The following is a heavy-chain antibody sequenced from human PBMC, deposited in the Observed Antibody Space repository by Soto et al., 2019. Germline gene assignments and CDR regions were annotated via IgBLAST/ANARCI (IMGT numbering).Heavy chain of an antibody. J-gene: IGHJ4*02. CDR3: AKYDRVAVAP. CDR2: ISGGGINT. CDR1: GFTFDNHA. V-gene: IGHV3-23*01. Sequence: PGGSLRLSCAASGFTFDNHAMTWVRQAPGKGLEWVSSISGGGINTYYADSVKGRFTISRDNSKNTLYLQMNSLRAEDTAVYYCAKYDRVAVAPGGQGTLVTVSS. D-gene: IGHD6-19*01.